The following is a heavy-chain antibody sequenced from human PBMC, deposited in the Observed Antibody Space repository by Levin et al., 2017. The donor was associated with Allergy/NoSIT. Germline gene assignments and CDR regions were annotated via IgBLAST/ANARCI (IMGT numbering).Heavy chain of an antibody. CDR2: TYYRSKWYN. V-gene: IGHV6-1*01. Sequence: PSQTLSLTCAISGDSVSSNSAAWNWIRQSPSRGLEWLGRTYYRSKWYNDYAVSVKSRITFNPDTSKNQFSLQLNSVTPEDTAVYYCAKEVLRPYTSGWIWDAFDIWGQGTMVTVSS. CDR3: AKEVLRPYTSGWIWDAFDI. CDR1: GDSVSSNSAA. J-gene: IGHJ3*02. D-gene: IGHD6-19*01.